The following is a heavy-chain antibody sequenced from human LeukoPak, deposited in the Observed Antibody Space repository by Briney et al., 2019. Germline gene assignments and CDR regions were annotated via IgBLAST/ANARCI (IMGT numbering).Heavy chain of an antibody. CDR1: GGSISSYY. Sequence: SETLSLTCTVSGGSISSYYWSWIRQPAGKGLEWIGRIYTSGSTNYNPSLKSRVTISVDTSKNQFSLKLSSVTAADTAVYYCARGIEEEGNEGSLDYWGQGTLVTVSS. J-gene: IGHJ4*02. CDR2: IYTSGST. D-gene: IGHD4-23*01. CDR3: ARGIEEEGNEGSLDY. V-gene: IGHV4-4*07.